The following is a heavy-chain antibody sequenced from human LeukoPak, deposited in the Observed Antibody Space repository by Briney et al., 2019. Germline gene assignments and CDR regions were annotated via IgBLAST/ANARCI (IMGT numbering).Heavy chain of an antibody. D-gene: IGHD2-21*01. CDR3: AREVNAVTDAFDI. J-gene: IGHJ3*02. Sequence: ASVKVSCKASGYSFTGYYMHWVRQAPGQGREWMGWINGNSGGTNYAQKFQGRVTMTRDTSISTAYMELNRLRSDDTAVYYCAREVNAVTDAFDIWGQGTMVTVSS. CDR1: GYSFTGYY. CDR2: INGNSGGT. V-gene: IGHV1-2*02.